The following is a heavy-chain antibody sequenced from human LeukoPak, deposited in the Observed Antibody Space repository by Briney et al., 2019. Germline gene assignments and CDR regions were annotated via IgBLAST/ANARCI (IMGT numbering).Heavy chain of an antibody. D-gene: IGHD3-10*01. V-gene: IGHV4-39*01. Sequence: SETLSLTCTVSGGSISSSSYYWGWIRQPPGKGLEWIESIYYSGSTYYNPSLKSRVTISVDTSKNQFSPKLSSVTAADTAVYYCARPARRVWFGESRFDPWGQGTLVTVSS. J-gene: IGHJ5*02. CDR2: IYYSGST. CDR3: ARPARRVWFGESRFDP. CDR1: GGSISSSSYY.